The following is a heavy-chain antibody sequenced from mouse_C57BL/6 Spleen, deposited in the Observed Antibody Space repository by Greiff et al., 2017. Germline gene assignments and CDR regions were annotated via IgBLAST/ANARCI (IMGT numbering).Heavy chain of an antibody. CDR2: ISSGSSTL. D-gene: IGHD2-4*01. CDR1: GFTFSDYG. CDR3: ATMITPYYAMDY. V-gene: IGHV5-17*01. Sequence: EVKLVESGGGLVKPGGSLKLSCAASGFTFSDYGMHWVRQAPEKGLEWVAYISSGSSTLYYADTVKGRFTISRDNAKNTLFLQMTSLRSEDTAMYYCATMITPYYAMDYWGQGTSVTVSS. J-gene: IGHJ4*01.